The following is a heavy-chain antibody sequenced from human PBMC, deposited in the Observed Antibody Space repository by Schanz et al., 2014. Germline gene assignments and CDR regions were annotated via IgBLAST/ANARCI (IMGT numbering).Heavy chain of an antibody. V-gene: IGHV3-23*01. Sequence: PGGSLRLSCAASGFTFSDHYMDWVRQAPGKGLEWVSGISDNGISTYYADSVKGRFSISRENSKSILYLQMNSLRAEDTAVYYCAKAGSGWSTAGYYYWGQGTLVDDSS. CDR2: ISDNGIST. CDR3: AKAGSGWSTAGYYY. CDR1: GFTFSDHY. J-gene: IGHJ4*02. D-gene: IGHD6-19*01.